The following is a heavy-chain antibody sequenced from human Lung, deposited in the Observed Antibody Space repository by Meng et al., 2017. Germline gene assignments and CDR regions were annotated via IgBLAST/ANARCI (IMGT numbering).Heavy chain of an antibody. CDR1: GYTFTGSY. V-gene: IGHV1-2*06. J-gene: IGHJ4*02. CDR3: ASYCRGTSCATY. CDR2: VNPDNGGT. D-gene: IGHD2-15*01. Sequence: QVQLVQSGAELKKPGASVKVSCKAPGYTFTGSYMQWVLQAPGQGLRWVGQVNPDNGGTNYAQKFQGRVTMARDASIGTAYLGLSRLTSDDTAVYYCASYCRGTSCATYWGQGSLVTVSS.